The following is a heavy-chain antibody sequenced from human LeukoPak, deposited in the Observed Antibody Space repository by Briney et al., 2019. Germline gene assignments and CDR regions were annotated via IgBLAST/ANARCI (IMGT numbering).Heavy chain of an antibody. V-gene: IGHV6-1*01. D-gene: IGHD6-19*01. J-gene: IGHJ3*02. CDR3: ARGGQWLVLRAFDI. CDR1: GDSVSSNSAA. CDR2: TYYRSKWYN. Sequence: SQTLSLTCAISGDSVSSNSAAWNWIRQSPSRGLEWLGRTYYRSKWYNDYAVSVKSRITINPDTSKNQFSLQLNSVTPADTAVYYCARGGQWLVLRAFDIWGQGTMVTVSS.